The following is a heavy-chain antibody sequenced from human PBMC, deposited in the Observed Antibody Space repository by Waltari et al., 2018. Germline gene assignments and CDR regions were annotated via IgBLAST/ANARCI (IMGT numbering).Heavy chain of an antibody. J-gene: IGHJ2*01. V-gene: IGHV4-39*01. Sequence: QLQLQESGPGLVKPSETLSLTCTVSGGSISSSSYYWGWIRQPPGKGLEWIGSIYYSGSTYYNPSLKSRVTISVDTSKNQFSLKLSSVTAADTAVYYCARSTFNWYFDLWGRGTLVTVSS. CDR1: GGSISSSSYY. CDR2: IYYSGST. CDR3: ARSTFNWYFDL.